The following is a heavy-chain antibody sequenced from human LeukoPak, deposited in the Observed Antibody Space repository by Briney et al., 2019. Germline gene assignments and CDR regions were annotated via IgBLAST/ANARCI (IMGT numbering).Heavy chain of an antibody. D-gene: IGHD7-27*01. V-gene: IGHV3-33*06. Sequence: PGGSLRLSCAASGFTFSSYSMNWVRQAPGKGLEWVAIVWYDGSKQFYADSVKGRFTISRDNSKNTLYLLMNSLRAEDTAVYYCAKDLRTGDFDFWGQGTLVTVSS. J-gene: IGHJ4*02. CDR3: AKDLRTGDFDF. CDR2: VWYDGSKQ. CDR1: GFTFSSYS.